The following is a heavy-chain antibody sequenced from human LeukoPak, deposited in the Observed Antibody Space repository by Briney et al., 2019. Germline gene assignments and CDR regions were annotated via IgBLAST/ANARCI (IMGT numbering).Heavy chain of an antibody. V-gene: IGHV4-34*01. CDR2: INHSGST. J-gene: IGHJ4*02. CDR1: GGSFSGYY. D-gene: IGHD3-22*01. Sequence: PSETLSLTCAVYGGSFSGYYWTWIRQSPGKGLERIGEINHSGSTNYNPSLKSRVTISLDTSTDQFSLKLSSVTAADTALYFCAGGPSVRYYAGSGYYYFDYWGQGTLVTVSS. CDR3: AGGPSVRYYAGSGYYYFDY.